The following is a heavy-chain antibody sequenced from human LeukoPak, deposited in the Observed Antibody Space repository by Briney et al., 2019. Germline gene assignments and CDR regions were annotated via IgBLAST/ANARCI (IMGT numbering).Heavy chain of an antibody. D-gene: IGHD5-12*01. CDR2: ISAYNGNT. CDR1: GGTFSSYA. CDR3: ARARYSGYDLYY. V-gene: IGHV1-18*01. J-gene: IGHJ4*02. Sequence: ASVKVSCKASGGTFSSYAISWVRQAPGQGLEWMGWISAYNGNTNYAQKVQGRVTMTTDTSTSTAYMEVRSLRSDDTAVYYCARARYSGYDLYYWGQGTLVTVSS.